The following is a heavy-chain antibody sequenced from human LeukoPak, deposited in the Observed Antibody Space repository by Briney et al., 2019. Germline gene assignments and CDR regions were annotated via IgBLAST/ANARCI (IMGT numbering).Heavy chain of an antibody. J-gene: IGHJ4*02. CDR2: IRSKVYGCTT. V-gene: IGHV3-49*04. CDR3: TRTKYSSAWYLDY. Sequence: PGGSLRLFCTTSGFTFGDYAMTWVRQAPGKGLEWVGFIRSKVYGCTTEYAAAVKGRFTISRDDSKSIAYLQMNSLEIEDTAVYYCTRTKYSSAWYLDYWGQGTLVTVSS. CDR1: GFTFGDYA. D-gene: IGHD6-19*01.